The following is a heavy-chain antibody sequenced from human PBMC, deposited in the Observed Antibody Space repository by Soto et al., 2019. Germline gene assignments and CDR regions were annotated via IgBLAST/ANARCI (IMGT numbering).Heavy chain of an antibody. V-gene: IGHV4-30-4*01. Sequence: PSETLSLTCTVSGGSISSGDYYWSWIRQPPGKGLEWIGYIYYSGSTYYNPSLKSRVTISVDTSKNQFSLKLSSVTAADTAVYYCAGLLYSSSWYGGGAFDIWGQGTMVTVSS. J-gene: IGHJ3*02. CDR3: AGLLYSSSWYGGGAFDI. CDR1: GGSISSGDYY. CDR2: IYYSGST. D-gene: IGHD6-13*01.